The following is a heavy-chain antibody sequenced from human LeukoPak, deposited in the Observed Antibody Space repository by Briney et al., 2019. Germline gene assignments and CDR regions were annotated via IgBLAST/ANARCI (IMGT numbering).Heavy chain of an antibody. Sequence: GGSLRLSCAASGFTFSSYAMSWVRQAPGKGLEWVSSIGGSGDYIYYADSVKGRFTISRDNAKNSLYLQMNSLRAEDTAVYYCARATTEAGISATGTGYWGQGTLVTVSS. CDR3: ARATTEAGISATGTGY. V-gene: IGHV3-21*01. J-gene: IGHJ4*02. CDR2: IGGSGDYI. CDR1: GFTFSSYA. D-gene: IGHD6-13*01.